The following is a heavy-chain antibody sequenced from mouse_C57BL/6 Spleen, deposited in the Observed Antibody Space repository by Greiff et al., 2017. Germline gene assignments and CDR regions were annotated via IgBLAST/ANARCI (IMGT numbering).Heavy chain of an antibody. CDR1: GFSLTSYG. V-gene: IGHV2-2*01. CDR3: ARRELTGVFDY. CDR2: IWSGGST. J-gene: IGHJ2*01. Sequence: VQLQQSGPGLVLPSPSLSITCTVSGFSLTSYGVHWVRQSPGKGLEWLGVIWSGGSTDYNEAFISRLSISKDNSKSQVFFKMNRLQADDTAIYYCARRELTGVFDYWGQGTTLTVSS. D-gene: IGHD4-1*01.